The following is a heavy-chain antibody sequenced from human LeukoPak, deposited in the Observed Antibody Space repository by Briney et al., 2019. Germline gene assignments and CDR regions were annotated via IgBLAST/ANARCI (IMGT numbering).Heavy chain of an antibody. CDR2: ISGSGGST. CDR3: AKDLLWVGATTGLGY. D-gene: IGHD1-26*01. V-gene: IGHV3-23*01. Sequence: GGSLRLSCAASGFTFSSYAMSWVRQAPGKGLEWVSAISGSGGSTYYADSVKGRFTISRDNSKNTLYLQMNSLRAEDTAVYYCAKDLLWVGATTGLGYWGQGTLVTVSS. CDR1: GFTFSSYA. J-gene: IGHJ4*02.